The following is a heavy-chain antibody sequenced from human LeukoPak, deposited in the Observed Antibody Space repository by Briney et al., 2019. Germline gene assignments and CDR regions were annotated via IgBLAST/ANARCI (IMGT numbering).Heavy chain of an antibody. Sequence: SQTLSLTCAISGDSVSSNSAAWNWIRQSPSRGLEWLGRTYYRSTRYNDYAVSVKSRITDNTHTSKNQFSLQVRSMTPEESVGYFCARRRHSIGWNFFDFWGQRTLVTVSS. D-gene: IGHD6-19*01. J-gene: IGHJ4*02. V-gene: IGHV6-1*01. CDR1: GDSVSSNSAA. CDR2: TYYRSTRYN. CDR3: ARRRHSIGWNFFDF.